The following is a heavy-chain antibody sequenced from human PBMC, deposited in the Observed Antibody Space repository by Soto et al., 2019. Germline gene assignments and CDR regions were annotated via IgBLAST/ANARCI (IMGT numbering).Heavy chain of an antibody. J-gene: IGHJ5*02. CDR3: ARQVTVVVPAAMPWLRSWFDP. CDR1: GGSISSYY. CDR2: IYYSGST. D-gene: IGHD2-2*01. Sequence: SETLSLTCTVSGGSISSYYWSWIRQPPGKGLEWIGYIYYSGSTNYNPSLKSRVTISVDTSKNQFSLKLSSVTAADTAVYYCARQVTVVVPAAMPWLRSWFDPWGQGTLVTVSS. V-gene: IGHV4-59*08.